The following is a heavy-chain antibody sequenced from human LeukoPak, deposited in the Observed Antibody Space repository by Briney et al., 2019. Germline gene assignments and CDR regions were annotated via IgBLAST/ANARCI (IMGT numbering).Heavy chain of an antibody. D-gene: IGHD6-19*01. CDR3: ARYSSCFDAFDI. V-gene: IGHV4-31*03. CDR2: IYYSGST. Sequence: SETLSLTCTVSGGSISSGGYYWSWIRQHPGKGLEWIGYIYYSGSTYYNPSLKSRVTISVDTSKNQFSLKLSSVTAADTAVYYCARYSSCFDAFDIWGQGTMVTVSS. J-gene: IGHJ3*02. CDR1: GGSISSGGYY.